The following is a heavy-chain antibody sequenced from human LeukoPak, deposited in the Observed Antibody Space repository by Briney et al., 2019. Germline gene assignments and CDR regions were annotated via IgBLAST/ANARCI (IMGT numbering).Heavy chain of an antibody. J-gene: IGHJ5*02. CDR1: GFTLSNYE. Sequence: GGSLRLSCAASGFTLSNYEVNWVRQAPGKGLEWGSYISSSGTTIYYADSVKGRFTISRDNAKNSLYLQMNSLRAEDTAVYYCAREEYSSSSGDNWLDPWGQGTLVTVSS. D-gene: IGHD6-6*01. CDR3: AREEYSSSSGDNWLDP. CDR2: ISSSGTTI. V-gene: IGHV3-48*03.